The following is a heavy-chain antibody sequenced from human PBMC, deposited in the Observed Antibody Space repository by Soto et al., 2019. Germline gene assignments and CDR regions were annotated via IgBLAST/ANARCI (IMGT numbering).Heavy chain of an antibody. Sequence: EVKLWESGGGLVQPGGSLRLSCAASGFTFSNYALTWVRQSPGKGLEWVSTSGGGGGTTYYADSVKGRFTISRDNSKNTLSLQMSSLRVEDTAIYYCARDWTGNTCPCLDVWGQGTTVSVSS. J-gene: IGHJ6*02. CDR2: SGGGGGTT. CDR1: GFTFSNYA. D-gene: IGHD2-8*02. CDR3: ARDWTGNTCPCLDV. V-gene: IGHV3-23*01.